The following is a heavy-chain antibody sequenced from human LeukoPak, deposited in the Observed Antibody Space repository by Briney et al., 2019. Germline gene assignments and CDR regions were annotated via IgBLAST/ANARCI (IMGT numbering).Heavy chain of an antibody. CDR1: GGSISSSSHY. J-gene: IGHJ4*02. V-gene: IGHV4-39*01. Sequence: PSETPSPTCTVSGGSISSSSHYWGWIRQPPGKGLEWIGSIYYSGSTYYNPSLKSRLTISVDTSRNQFSLKLSSVTAADTAVYYCARHPRLSGFDYWGEGNLVTVSS. CDR2: IYYSGST. CDR3: ARHPRLSGFDY. D-gene: IGHD3-3*01.